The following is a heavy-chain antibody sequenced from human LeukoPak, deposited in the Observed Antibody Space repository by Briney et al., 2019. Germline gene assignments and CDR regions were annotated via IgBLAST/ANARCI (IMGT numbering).Heavy chain of an antibody. D-gene: IGHD3-16*02. CDR2: IYYSGST. CDR3: ARVVWGSYRYAN. CDR1: GGSISSYH. V-gene: IGHV4-59*01. J-gene: IGHJ4*02. Sequence: SETLSLTCTVSGGSISSYHWSWLRQPPGKGLEWIGYIYYSGSTNYNPSLKSRVTISVDTSKNQFSLKLSSVTAADTAVYYCARVVWGSYRYANWGQGTLVTVSS.